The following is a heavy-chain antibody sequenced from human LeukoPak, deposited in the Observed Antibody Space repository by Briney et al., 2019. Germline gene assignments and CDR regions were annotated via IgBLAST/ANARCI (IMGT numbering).Heavy chain of an antibody. CDR1: GGTFSSYA. CDR2: INAGNGNT. D-gene: IGHD1-26*01. V-gene: IGHV1-3*01. Sequence: GASVKVSCKASGGTFSSYAISWVRQAPGQRLEWMGWINAGNGNTKYSQRLQGRVTITRDTSASTAYMELSSLRSEDTAVYYCARDGDSGSYYFPLSYWGQGTLVTVSS. CDR3: ARDGDSGSYYFPLSY. J-gene: IGHJ4*02.